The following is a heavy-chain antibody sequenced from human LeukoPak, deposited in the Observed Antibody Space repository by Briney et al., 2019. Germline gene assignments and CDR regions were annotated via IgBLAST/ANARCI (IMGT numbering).Heavy chain of an antibody. J-gene: IGHJ4*02. D-gene: IGHD2-2*01. CDR1: GFTFSSYR. Sequence: HPGGSLRLSCAASGFTFSSYRMQWVRQAPGMGLEWVSHISNSGSTKYYADSVKGRFTISRDNAKESLYLQMSSLRAEDTAVYYCARTLHRYSTSWSFEEVEYWGQGTLVTVSS. V-gene: IGHV3-48*01. CDR2: ISNSGSTK. CDR3: ARTLHRYSTSWSFEEVEY.